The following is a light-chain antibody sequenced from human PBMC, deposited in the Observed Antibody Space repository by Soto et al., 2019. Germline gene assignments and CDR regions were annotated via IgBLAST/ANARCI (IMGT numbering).Light chain of an antibody. Sequence: VMTESPAPLSVSPGERATLSCRASQSVSSYLAWYQQKPGQAPRLLIYDASNRATGISARFSGSGSGTDFTLTISSLEPEDFAVYYCQQRSNWPPTFGGGTKVDIK. CDR3: QQRSNWPPT. V-gene: IGKV3-11*01. J-gene: IGKJ4*01. CDR2: DAS. CDR1: QSVSSY.